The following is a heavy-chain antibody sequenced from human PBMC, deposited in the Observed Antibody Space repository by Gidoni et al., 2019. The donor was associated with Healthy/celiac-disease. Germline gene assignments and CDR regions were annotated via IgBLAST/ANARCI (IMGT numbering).Heavy chain of an antibody. D-gene: IGHD6-13*01. CDR2: ISWNSGSI. V-gene: IGHV3-9*01. CDR1: GFTFDDYA. Sequence: EVQLVESGGGLVQPGRSLRLSCAASGFTFDDYAMHWVRQAPGKGLEWVAGISWNSGSIGYADSVKGRFTISRDNAKNSLYLQMNSLRAEDTALYYCAKGGIAAAGQIYGMDVWGQGTTVTVSS. J-gene: IGHJ6*02. CDR3: AKGGIAAAGQIYGMDV.